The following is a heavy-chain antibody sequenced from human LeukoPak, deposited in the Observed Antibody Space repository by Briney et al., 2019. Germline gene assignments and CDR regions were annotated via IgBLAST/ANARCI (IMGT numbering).Heavy chain of an antibody. CDR1: GFTFSSYA. J-gene: IGHJ3*02. D-gene: IGHD6-19*01. CDR2: IKQDGSEK. CDR3: ARGVAVAVDAFDI. V-gene: IGHV3-7*01. Sequence: PGGSLRLSCAASGFTFSSYAMSWVRQAPGKGLEWVADIKQDGSEKYYVDSVKGRFTISRDNAKNSLYLQMNSLRAEDTAVYYCARGVAVAVDAFDIWGQGTMVTVSS.